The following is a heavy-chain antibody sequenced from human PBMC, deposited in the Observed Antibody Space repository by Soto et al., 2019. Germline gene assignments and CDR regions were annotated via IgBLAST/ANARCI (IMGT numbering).Heavy chain of an antibody. CDR2: ISWNSGSI. CDR1: GFTFDDYA. Sequence: EVQLVESGGGLVQPGRSLRLSCAASGFTFDDYAMHWVRQAPGKGLEWVSGISWNSGSIGYADSVKGRFTISRDNAKNSLYLQMNRLRAEDTALYYCAKAYQAYYDILTVDAGGGHWFDPWGQGTLVTVSS. J-gene: IGHJ5*02. V-gene: IGHV3-9*01. CDR3: AKAYQAYYDILTVDAGGGHWFDP. D-gene: IGHD3-9*01.